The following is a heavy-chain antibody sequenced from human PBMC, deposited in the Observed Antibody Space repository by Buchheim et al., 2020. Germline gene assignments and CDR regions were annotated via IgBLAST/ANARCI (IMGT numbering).Heavy chain of an antibody. J-gene: IGHJ4*02. V-gene: IGHV4-59*01. CDR1: GGSISSYY. D-gene: IGHD3-3*01. Sequence: QVQLQESGPGLVKPSETLSLTCTVSGGSISSYYWSWIRQPPGKGLEWIGYIYYSGSTNYNPSLKSRVTISVDTSKNQFSLKLSSVTAADTAVYYCARGQNYDFWSGYPGGGFDYWGQGTL. CDR2: IYYSGST. CDR3: ARGQNYDFWSGYPGGGFDY.